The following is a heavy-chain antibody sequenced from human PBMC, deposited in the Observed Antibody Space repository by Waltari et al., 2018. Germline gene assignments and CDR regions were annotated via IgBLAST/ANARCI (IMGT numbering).Heavy chain of an antibody. V-gene: IGHV1-18*04. J-gene: IGHJ4*02. CDR3: ARDYCSGDGCSLDC. CDR1: GYTFTSHS. D-gene: IGHD2-15*01. Sequence: QVQLVQSGNEVMKPGASVKVSCKASGYTFTSHSITWVRQAPGQGPEWLGWINRNKGNTKLAQKFQGRVSLTTDTSTSTAYMDLRSLTSDDTAVYYCARDYCSGDGCSLDCWGQGTLVTVSS. CDR2: INRNKGNT.